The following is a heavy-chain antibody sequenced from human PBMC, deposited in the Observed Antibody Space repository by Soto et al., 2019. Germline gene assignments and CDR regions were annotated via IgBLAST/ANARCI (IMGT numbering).Heavy chain of an antibody. CDR3: ARGGGYDSFDF. Sequence: PSETLSLTCSVSGVTMSYGGYSWSWIRQSPGKCLEWLGYISHLETTYCNPSFTSRLSLXXXRXXXXXSLXLXXMTXADKAVYYCARGGGYDSFDFWGQGIQVT. CDR2: ISHLETT. J-gene: IGHJ4*02. D-gene: IGHD2-15*01. CDR1: GVTMSYGGYS. V-gene: IGHV4-30-2*06.